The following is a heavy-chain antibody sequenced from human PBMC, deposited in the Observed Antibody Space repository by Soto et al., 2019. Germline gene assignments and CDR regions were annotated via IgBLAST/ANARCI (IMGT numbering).Heavy chain of an antibody. J-gene: IGHJ6*04. D-gene: IGHD5-12*01. CDR2: IIPIFGTA. Sequence: SVKVSCKPSGGTFSSYAISWVRQAPGQGLEWMGGIIPIFGTANYAQKFQGRVTITADKSTSTAYMELSSLSSEDTAVYYCARDKNSSYDHYYYSGMDVWGKGTTVTVS. V-gene: IGHV1-69*06. CDR3: ARDKNSSYDHYYYSGMDV. CDR1: GGTFSSYA.